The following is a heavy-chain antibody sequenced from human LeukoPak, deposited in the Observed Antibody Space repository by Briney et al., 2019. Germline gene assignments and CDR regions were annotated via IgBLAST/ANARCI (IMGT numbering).Heavy chain of an antibody. J-gene: IGHJ4*02. CDR2: IYTSGST. D-gene: IGHD7-27*01. Sequence: SETLSLTCTVSGGSISSYYWSWIRQPAGKGLEWIGRIYTSGSTNYNPSLKSRVTMSVDTSKNQFSPKLSSVTAADTAVYYCARSWLTGDPYDYWGQGTLVTVSS. CDR3: ARSWLTGDPYDY. CDR1: GGSISSYY. V-gene: IGHV4-4*07.